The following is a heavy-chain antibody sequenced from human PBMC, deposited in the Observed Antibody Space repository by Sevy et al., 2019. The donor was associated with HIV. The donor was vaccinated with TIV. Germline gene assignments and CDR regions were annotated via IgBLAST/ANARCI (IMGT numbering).Heavy chain of an antibody. D-gene: IGHD2-8*01. CDR1: GFIFAKYS. Sequence: GGSLRLSCAASGFIFAKYSMSWVRQAPGKGLEWVSTFSFGCGRINYADSVKGRFTISRDDSKNTLFLQMNSLRAEDTATYFCAREGCTQPHDYWGRGTLVTVSS. V-gene: IGHV3-23*01. CDR3: AREGCTQPHDY. J-gene: IGHJ4*02. CDR2: FSFGCGRI.